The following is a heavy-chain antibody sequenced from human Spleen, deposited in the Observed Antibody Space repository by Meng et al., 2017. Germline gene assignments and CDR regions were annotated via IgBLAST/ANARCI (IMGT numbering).Heavy chain of an antibody. D-gene: IGHD6-19*01. V-gene: IGHV1-18*01. CDR1: GYTYTHYQ. CDR2: IHPSGHP. CDR3: VKHSSDWSLDS. Sequence: QVQLVQSRAEVKKPGASVKVSCKASGYTYTHYQMDWVRQAPGQGLEWMGWIHPSGHPTYAQKFQGRVTMTIDTSTTTASMELRSLRSDDSALYYCVKHSSDWSLDSWGQGTLVTVSS. J-gene: IGHJ4*02.